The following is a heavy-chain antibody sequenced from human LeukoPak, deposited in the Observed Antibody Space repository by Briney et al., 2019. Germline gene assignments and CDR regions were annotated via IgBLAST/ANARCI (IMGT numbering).Heavy chain of an antibody. CDR3: AKEISVAGMFDY. CDR1: GFTFSSYG. D-gene: IGHD6-19*01. Sequence: GGSLRLSCAASGFTFSSYGMHWVRQAPGKGLEWVAVIASDGGIKYYADSMKGRLTISRDNSKNTLYLQVDSLRAEDTAVYYCAKEISVAGMFDYWGQGTLVTVSS. CDR2: IASDGGIK. V-gene: IGHV3-30*18. J-gene: IGHJ4*02.